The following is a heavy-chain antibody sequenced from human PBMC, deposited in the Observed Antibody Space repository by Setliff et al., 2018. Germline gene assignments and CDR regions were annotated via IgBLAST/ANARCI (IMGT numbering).Heavy chain of an antibody. CDR2: INPSSGRT. D-gene: IGHD3-22*01. J-gene: IGHJ3*02. Sequence: ASVKVSFTASGYTFTSHYMHWVRQAPGLGLEWMGTINPSSGRTSYAQKFQGRVTMTRDTSTSTVYMDMSSLRSEDTAVYYCARDVFPYHYEGAFDIWGQGTMVTVSS. CDR1: GYTFTSHY. CDR3: ARDVFPYHYEGAFDI. V-gene: IGHV1-46*01.